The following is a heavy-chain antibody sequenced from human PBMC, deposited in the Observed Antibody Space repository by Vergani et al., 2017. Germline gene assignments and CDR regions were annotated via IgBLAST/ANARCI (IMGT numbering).Heavy chain of an antibody. Sequence: QVQLQQWGAGLLKPSETRSLTCAVYGGSFSGYYWSWIRQPPGKGLEWIGEINHSGSTNYNPSLKSRVTISVDTSKNQFSLKLSSVTAADTAVYYCARSGYYGSGSKPNNWFDPWGQGTLVTVSS. CDR2: INHSGST. CDR3: ARSGYYGSGSKPNNWFDP. D-gene: IGHD3-10*01. CDR1: GGSFSGYY. V-gene: IGHV4-34*01. J-gene: IGHJ5*02.